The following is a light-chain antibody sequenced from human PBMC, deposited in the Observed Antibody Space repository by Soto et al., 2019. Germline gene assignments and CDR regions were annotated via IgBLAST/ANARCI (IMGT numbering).Light chain of an antibody. Sequence: EIVMTQSPATLSVSPCERATLSFSASQSVNSNYLAWYQQKPGQAPRLLIYGISKRATDIPDRFSGSGSGTEFTLTISSLQPEDFATYYCQHYNNWPPWTFGQGTKVDIK. V-gene: IGKV3D-15*01. CDR1: QSVNSN. CDR2: GIS. CDR3: QHYNNWPPWT. J-gene: IGKJ1*01.